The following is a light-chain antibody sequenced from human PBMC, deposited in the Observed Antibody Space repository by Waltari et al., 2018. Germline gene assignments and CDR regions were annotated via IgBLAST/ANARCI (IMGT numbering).Light chain of an antibody. J-gene: IGLJ2*01. V-gene: IGLV1-40*01. CDR1: GSNLGPGYD. CDR3: QSYDTSLRVV. Sequence: QSVLTQPPSVSGAPGQRVPISCTGSGSNLGPGYDVHWYHLLPRAAPKPLIYGSTSRPLGVPDRFFGSTSGTSASLAITGLQAEDEADYYCQSYDTSLRVVFGGGTKLTVL. CDR2: GST.